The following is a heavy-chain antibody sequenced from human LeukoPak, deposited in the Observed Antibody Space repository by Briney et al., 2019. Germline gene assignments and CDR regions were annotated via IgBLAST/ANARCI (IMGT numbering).Heavy chain of an antibody. CDR2: ISAYNGNT. J-gene: IGHJ5*02. V-gene: IGHV1-18*01. CDR3: ARVKVRTRMGQNWFDP. Sequence: ASEKVSCKASGYTFTSYGISWVRQAPGQGLEWMGWISAYNGNTNYAQKLQGRVTMTTDTSTSTAYMELRSLRSDDTAVYYCARVKVRTRMGQNWFDPWGQGTLVTVSS. D-gene: IGHD1-1*01. CDR1: GYTFTSYG.